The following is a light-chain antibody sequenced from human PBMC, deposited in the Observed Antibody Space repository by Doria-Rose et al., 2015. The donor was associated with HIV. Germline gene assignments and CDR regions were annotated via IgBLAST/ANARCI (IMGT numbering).Light chain of an antibody. Sequence: EIVMTQSPVTLSLYPGERAAVSCRASPIVTSSLVWYQQRSGQPPRLLIYDASNRATGVPARFSGSGFGTDFTLTISSLEPEDSAVYYCQQRAIPLTFGGGTKVEIK. V-gene: IGKV3-11*01. CDR2: DAS. J-gene: IGKJ4*01. CDR3: QQRAIPLT. CDR1: PIVTSS.